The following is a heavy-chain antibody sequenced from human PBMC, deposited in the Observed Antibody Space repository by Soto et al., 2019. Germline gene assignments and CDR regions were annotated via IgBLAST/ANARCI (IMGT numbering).Heavy chain of an antibody. D-gene: IGHD3-22*01. J-gene: IGHJ5*02. Sequence: SETLSLTCSVSGGSMKIGSHSWNWIRQSAGKGLEWIGFVYYSGTTYYNPALNGRATISVDRAKSQFSLQLRSVTAADTAVYFCARGLFGYDDGIYHSPDNWFDPWSQRTLVTVFS. CDR3: ARGLFGYDDGIYHSPDNWFDP. CDR1: GGSMKIGSHS. V-gene: IGHV4-30-2*06. CDR2: VYYSGTT.